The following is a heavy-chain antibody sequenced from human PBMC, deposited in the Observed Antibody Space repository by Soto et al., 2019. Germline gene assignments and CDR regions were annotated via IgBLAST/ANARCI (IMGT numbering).Heavy chain of an antibody. CDR1: GGSISSSSYY. Sequence: SETLSLTCTVSGGSISSSSYYWGWLRPPPGKGLEWIGYIYYSGSTNYNPSLKSRVTISVDTSKNQFSLKLSSVTAADTAVYYCAMTYYDFWSGFPGYFDYWGQGTLVTVSS. J-gene: IGHJ4*02. V-gene: IGHV4-61*05. D-gene: IGHD3-3*01. CDR3: AMTYYDFWSGFPGYFDY. CDR2: IYYSGST.